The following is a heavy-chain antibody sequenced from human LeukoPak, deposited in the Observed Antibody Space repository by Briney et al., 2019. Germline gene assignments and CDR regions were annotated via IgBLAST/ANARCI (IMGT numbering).Heavy chain of an antibody. D-gene: IGHD1-26*01. V-gene: IGHV3-23*01. CDR3: AKNTSGTYLDY. Sequence: GGSLRLSCAASGFTFSSYAMTWVRQAPGKGLEWVSSISTSGVSTNYAVSVKGRFTISRDNSKTMVYLQMKSLRAEDRAVYYCAKNTSGTYLDYWGQGILVTVSS. CDR2: ISTSGVST. CDR1: GFTFSSYA. J-gene: IGHJ4*02.